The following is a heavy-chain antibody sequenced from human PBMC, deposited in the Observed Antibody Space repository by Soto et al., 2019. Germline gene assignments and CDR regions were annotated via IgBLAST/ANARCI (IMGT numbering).Heavy chain of an antibody. J-gene: IGHJ4*02. CDR3: ARRVYGYSYAE. D-gene: IGHD5-18*01. CDR2: IYPGDSDT. V-gene: IGHV5-51*01. CDR1: GYSSTTYW. Sequence: GESLKISCKGSGYSSTTYWIAWVRQMPGKGLEWMGIIYPGDSDTRYSPSFQGQVTISADKSISTAYLQWSSLKASDTAMYYCARRVYGYSYAEWGQGTLVTVSS.